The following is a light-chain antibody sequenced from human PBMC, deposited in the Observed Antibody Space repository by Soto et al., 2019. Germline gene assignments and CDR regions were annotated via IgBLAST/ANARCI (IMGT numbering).Light chain of an antibody. J-gene: IGLJ1*01. V-gene: IGLV1-51*01. Sequence: QSAMTQPPSVSAAPGQKVTISCSGSGSNIGNNFVSWYQHFPGTAPKLLIYDNSKRPSGIPDRFSGSKSGTSATLGITGLQTGDEADYYCGTWDNSLSAYVFGAGTKLTVL. CDR3: GTWDNSLSAYV. CDR2: DNS. CDR1: GSNIGNNF.